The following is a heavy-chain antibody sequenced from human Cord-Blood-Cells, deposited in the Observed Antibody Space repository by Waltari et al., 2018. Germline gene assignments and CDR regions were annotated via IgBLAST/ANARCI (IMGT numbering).Heavy chain of an antibody. CDR1: GGSISSGGYY. V-gene: IGHV4-31*03. Sequence: QVQLQESGPGLVKPSQTLSLTCTVSGGSISSGGYYWSWNRPHPGKGLEWIGYIYYSGSTYYNPSLKSRVTISVDTSKNQFSLKLSSVTAADTAVYYCARSYGSSWYGLFDYWGQGTLVTVSS. D-gene: IGHD6-13*01. CDR2: IYYSGST. CDR3: ARSYGSSWYGLFDY. J-gene: IGHJ4*02.